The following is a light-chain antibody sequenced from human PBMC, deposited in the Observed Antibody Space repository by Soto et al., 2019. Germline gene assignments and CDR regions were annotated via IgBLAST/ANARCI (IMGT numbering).Light chain of an antibody. J-gene: IGKJ1*01. V-gene: IGKV3-15*01. CDR3: QQYNNWPRK. Sequence: EIVMTQSPATLSVSPGEGATLSCRASQSVGSNLAWYQQKPGQAPRLLIYGASTRATGVAARFSGSGSGTESTITISSMQSDYPEVYYCQQYNNWPRKFGQGTKVDIK. CDR1: QSVGSN. CDR2: GAS.